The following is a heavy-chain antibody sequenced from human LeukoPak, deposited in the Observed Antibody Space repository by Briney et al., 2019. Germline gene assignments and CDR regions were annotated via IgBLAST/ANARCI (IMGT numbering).Heavy chain of an antibody. Sequence: PSETLSLTCAVYGASFSDYYWSWIRQPPGKGLEWIGEINHRGSTIYNPSLKSRVTISVDTSQNHFSPKLTSVTAADTAVYYCARETAAAGRGGFDYWGQGTLATVSS. D-gene: IGHD6-13*01. J-gene: IGHJ4*02. V-gene: IGHV4-34*01. CDR2: INHRGST. CDR1: GASFSDYY. CDR3: ARETAAAGRGGFDY.